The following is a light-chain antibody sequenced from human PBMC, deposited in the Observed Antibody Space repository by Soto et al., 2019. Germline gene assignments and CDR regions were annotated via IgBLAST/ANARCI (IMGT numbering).Light chain of an antibody. CDR1: QSVSSN. CDR3: QQYNNWPPLT. J-gene: IGKJ4*01. V-gene: IGKV3-15*01. CDR2: GAS. Sequence: VMRQSPATLSVSPGERATLSCRASQSVSSNLAWYQRKPGQAPSLLIYGASTRATGIPARFSGSGSGTEFTLTISSRLSEDFAVYYCQQYNNWPPLTFGGGTKVEIK.